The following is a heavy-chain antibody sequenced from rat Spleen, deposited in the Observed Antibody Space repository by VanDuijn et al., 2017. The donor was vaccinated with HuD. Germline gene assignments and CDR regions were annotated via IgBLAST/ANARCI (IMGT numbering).Heavy chain of an antibody. CDR3: ARRRYDGTYYLY. V-gene: IGHV3-3*01. CDR2: INSAGST. D-gene: IGHD1-12*02. CDR1: GYSITSNY. Sequence: EVQLQESGPGLVKPSQSLSLTCSVTGYSITSNYWDWIRKFPGNRLEWMGYINSAGSTNYNPSLKSRISITRDTSKNQFFLQVNSVTTDDTANYYCARRRYDGTYYLYWGQGVMVTVSS. J-gene: IGHJ2*01.